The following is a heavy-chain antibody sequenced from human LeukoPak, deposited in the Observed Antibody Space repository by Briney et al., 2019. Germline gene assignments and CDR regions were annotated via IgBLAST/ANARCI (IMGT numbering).Heavy chain of an antibody. CDR2: INPNSGGT. CDR1: GYTFTGYY. Sequence: ASVKVSCRASGYTFTGYYMHWVRQAPGQGLEWMGWINPNSGGTNYAQKFQGRVTMTRDTSISTAYMELSRLRSDDTAVYYCATSELRRLDAFDIWGQGTMVTVSS. V-gene: IGHV1-2*02. D-gene: IGHD1-26*01. J-gene: IGHJ3*02. CDR3: ATSELRRLDAFDI.